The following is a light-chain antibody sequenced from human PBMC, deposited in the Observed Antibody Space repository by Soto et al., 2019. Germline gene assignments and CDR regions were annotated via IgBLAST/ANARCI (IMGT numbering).Light chain of an antibody. CDR3: QQYGSSNT. V-gene: IGKV3-15*01. CDR1: QSVMTK. J-gene: IGKJ2*01. CDR2: SAS. Sequence: EIVMTQSPDTLSVSPGERASLSCRASQSVMTKLAWYQKKPGQAPRLLMYSASIRATGIPARFSGSGSGTEFSLTISRLEPEDFAVYYCQQYGSSNTFGQGTK.